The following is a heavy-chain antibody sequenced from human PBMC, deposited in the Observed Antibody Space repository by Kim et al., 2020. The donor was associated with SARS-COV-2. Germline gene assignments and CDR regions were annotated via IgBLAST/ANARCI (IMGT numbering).Heavy chain of an antibody. V-gene: IGHV3-15*01. CDR3: TTSYNWNYDKWY. CDR2: IKSKTDGGTT. J-gene: IGHJ4*02. CDR1: GFTFSNAW. Sequence: GGSLRLSCAASGFTFSNAWMSWVRQAPGKGLEWVGRIKSKTDGGTTDYAAPVKGRFTISRDDSKNTLYLQMNSLKTEDTAVYYCTTSYNWNYDKWYWGQGTLVTVSS. D-gene: IGHD1-7*01.